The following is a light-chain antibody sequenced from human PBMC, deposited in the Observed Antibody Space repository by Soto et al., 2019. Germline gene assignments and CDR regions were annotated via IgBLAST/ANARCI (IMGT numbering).Light chain of an antibody. J-gene: IGKJ2*01. V-gene: IGKV1-39*01. CDR1: QSITTY. CDR3: QQSYSTLYT. Sequence: DIQMTQSPSSLSASVGDRVTITCRASQSITTYLNWYQQRPGKAPNLLIYAASSLQSGVPSRFSGSGSGTDFTLTISSLQPDDFATYYCQQSYSTLYTFGQGTKLEIK. CDR2: AAS.